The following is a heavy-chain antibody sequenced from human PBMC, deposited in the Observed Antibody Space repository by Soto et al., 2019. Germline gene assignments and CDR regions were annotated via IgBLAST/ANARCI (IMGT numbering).Heavy chain of an antibody. J-gene: IGHJ4*02. CDR1: GFTFSSYW. Sequence: PGGSLRVSCAASGFTFSSYWMHWVRQAPWKGLVWVSRINSDGSSTSYADSVKGRFTISRDNAKSTLYLQMNSLRAEDTAVYYCARDGPRGIVVVTAIFDYWGQGTLVTVSS. CDR2: INSDGSST. D-gene: IGHD2-21*02. CDR3: ARDGPRGIVVVTAIFDY. V-gene: IGHV3-74*01.